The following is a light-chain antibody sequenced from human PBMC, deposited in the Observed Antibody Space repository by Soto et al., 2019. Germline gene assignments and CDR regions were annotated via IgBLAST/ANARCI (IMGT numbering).Light chain of an antibody. V-gene: IGLV2-14*01. CDR3: TSYTSSSTPYV. J-gene: IGLJ1*01. CDR2: DVS. CDR1: SSDVSGYTY. Sequence: QSALTQPAAVSESPGRSITTSCAGTSSDVSGYTYVSWYQQHPGKAPKLMIYDVSNRPSGVSNRFSGSKSGNTAPLTISGLQAEDEADYYCTSYTSSSTPYVFGGGTKVTVL.